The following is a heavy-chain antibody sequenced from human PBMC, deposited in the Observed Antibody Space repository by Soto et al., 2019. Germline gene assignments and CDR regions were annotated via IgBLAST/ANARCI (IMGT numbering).Heavy chain of an antibody. CDR1: GFTFRNYA. CDR2: IAYDGSNA. D-gene: IGHD2-15*01. CDR3: ARGDREDILVVVGARPGEYGIDI. J-gene: IGHJ6*02. V-gene: IGHV3-30-3*01. Sequence: QVQLVESGGGVVQPGGSLRLSCAASGFTFRNYAMHWVRQAPGKGLECLAVIAYDGSNAFYRDSVKGRFTISRDNSKKTLYLNMNRLRCEDTGVYYCARGDREDILVVVGARPGEYGIDIWGQGTTVTVSS.